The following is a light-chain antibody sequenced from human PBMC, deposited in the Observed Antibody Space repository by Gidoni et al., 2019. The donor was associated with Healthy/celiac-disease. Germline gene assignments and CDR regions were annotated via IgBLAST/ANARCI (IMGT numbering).Light chain of an antibody. Sequence: EIVMTHSPATLSVSPGERATLSCRASQSVSSNLACYQQKPGQAPRHLIYAASTRATGIPARFSGSGSGREFTLTISSLQSEDFAVYYCQQYNNWPPYTFGQGTKLEIK. V-gene: IGKV3-15*01. CDR3: QQYNNWPPYT. CDR1: QSVSSN. J-gene: IGKJ2*01. CDR2: AAS.